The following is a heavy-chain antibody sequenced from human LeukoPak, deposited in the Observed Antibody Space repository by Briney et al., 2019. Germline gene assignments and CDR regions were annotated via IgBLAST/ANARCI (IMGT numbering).Heavy chain of an antibody. V-gene: IGHV4-38-2*02. CDR3: GGDRGIQLGPGGGGGNFQNWFDP. Sequence: SETLSLTCTVSGYSISSGYYWGWIRQPPGKGLEWIGSIYHSGSTYYNPSLKSRVTISVDTSKNQFSLKLSSVTAADTAVYYFGGDRGIQLGPGGGGGNFQNWFDPWGQGTLVTVSS. D-gene: IGHD5-18*01. CDR1: GYSISSGYY. J-gene: IGHJ5*02. CDR2: IYHSGST.